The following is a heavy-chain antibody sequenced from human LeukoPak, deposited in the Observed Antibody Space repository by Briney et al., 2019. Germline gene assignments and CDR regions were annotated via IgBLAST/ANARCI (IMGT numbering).Heavy chain of an antibody. J-gene: IGHJ4*02. CDR3: ARGGSRIYILDY. Sequence: PGGSLRLSCEASGFTFSTYGMHWVRQAPGKGLEWVAVIWNDGSNKYYEDSVEGRFTISRENFRDTVYLQMNGLRVEDTAVYFCARGGSRIYILDYWGQGTLVTVSS. V-gene: IGHV3-33*01. D-gene: IGHD2-15*01. CDR1: GFTFSTYG. CDR2: IWNDGSNK.